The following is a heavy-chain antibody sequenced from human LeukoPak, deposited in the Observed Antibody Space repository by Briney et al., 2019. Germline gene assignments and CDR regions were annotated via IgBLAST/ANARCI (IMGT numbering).Heavy chain of an antibody. V-gene: IGHV3-74*01. CDR2: ISSDGSSR. Sequence: GGSLRLSCAASGFTFSSYWMHWVRQVPGKGLVWVSRISSDGSSRTYADSVKGRFTISRDNGNNTLYLQMNSLRVEDTAIYYCVKDIQLSTWGLGTMVTVSS. J-gene: IGHJ3*01. CDR3: VKDIQLST. D-gene: IGHD5-24*01. CDR1: GFTFSSYW.